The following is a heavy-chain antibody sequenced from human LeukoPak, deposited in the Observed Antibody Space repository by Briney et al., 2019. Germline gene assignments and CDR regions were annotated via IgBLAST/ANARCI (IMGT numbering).Heavy chain of an antibody. Sequence: PGGCLRLAWSASGFTVENDGMSSGPRGPGKGVGWGSGVNWNGGSTASAGSVKVRFNISRDNAKNSLYLEMTSLRAEDTGLYSCAREAVGATHEFDYWGQGTLVTVSS. J-gene: IGHJ4*02. CDR3: AREAVGATHEFDY. V-gene: IGHV3-20*04. CDR2: VNWNGGST. CDR1: GFTVENDG. D-gene: IGHD1-26*01.